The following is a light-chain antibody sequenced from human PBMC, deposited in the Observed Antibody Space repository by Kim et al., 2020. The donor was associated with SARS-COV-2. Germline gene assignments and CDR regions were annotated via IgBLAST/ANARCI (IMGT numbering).Light chain of an antibody. CDR1: SSNIGSNY. CDR3: AAWDDSLSGRGV. Sequence: RVTISCSGSSSNIGSNYVYWYQQLPGTAPKLPIYRNNQRPSGVPDRFSGSKSGTSASLAISGLRSDDEADYYCAAWDDSLSGRGVFGGGTQLTVL. J-gene: IGLJ2*01. CDR2: RNN. V-gene: IGLV1-47*01.